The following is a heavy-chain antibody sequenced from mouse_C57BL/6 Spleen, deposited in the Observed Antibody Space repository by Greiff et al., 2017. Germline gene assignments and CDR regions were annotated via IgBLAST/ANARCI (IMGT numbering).Heavy chain of an antibody. Sequence: EVKLQESGPGLVKPSQSLSLTCSVTGYSITSGYYWNWIRQFPGNKLEWMGYISYDGSNNYNPSLKNRISITRDTSKNQFFLKLNSVTTEDTATYYCARGGIYSYFDYWGQGTTLTVAS. D-gene: IGHD1-1*01. V-gene: IGHV3-6*01. CDR2: ISYDGSN. J-gene: IGHJ2*01. CDR3: ARGGIYSYFDY. CDR1: GYSITSGYY.